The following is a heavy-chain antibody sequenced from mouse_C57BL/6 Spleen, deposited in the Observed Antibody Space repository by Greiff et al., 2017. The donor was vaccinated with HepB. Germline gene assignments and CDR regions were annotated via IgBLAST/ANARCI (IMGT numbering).Heavy chain of an antibody. J-gene: IGHJ2*01. D-gene: IGHD2-5*01. V-gene: IGHV5-16*01. CDR1: GFTFSDYY. CDR3: ARVHYSNYFDY. CDR2: INYDGSST. Sequence: EVQVVESEGGLVQPGSSMKLSCTASGFTFSDYYMAWVRQVPEKGLEWVANINYDGSSTYYLDSLKSRFIISRDNAKNILYLQMSSLKSEDTATYYCARVHYSNYFDYWGQGTTLTVSS.